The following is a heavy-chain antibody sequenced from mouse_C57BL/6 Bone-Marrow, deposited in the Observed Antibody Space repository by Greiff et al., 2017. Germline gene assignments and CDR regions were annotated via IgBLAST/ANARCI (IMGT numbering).Heavy chain of an antibody. J-gene: IGHJ1*03. CDR1: GFTFSSYA. V-gene: IGHV5-4*01. D-gene: IGHD1-1*01. Sequence: EVKLVESGGGLVKPGGSLKLSCAASGFTFSSYAMSWVRQTPEKRLEWVATISDGGSYTYYPDNVKGRFTISRDNAKNNRYLQMSHLKSEDTAMYYCARDENGSSWGYFDVWGTGTTVTVSS. CDR3: ARDENGSSWGYFDV. CDR2: ISDGGSYT.